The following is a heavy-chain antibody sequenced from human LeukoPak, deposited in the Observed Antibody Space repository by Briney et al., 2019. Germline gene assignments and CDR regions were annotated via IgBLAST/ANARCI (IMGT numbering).Heavy chain of an antibody. Sequence: GGSLRLSCTVSGFTVSSNSMSWVRQAPGKGLEWVSFIYSDNTHYSNSVKGRFTISRDNSKNTMYLKMNSLRAEDTAVYYCASDRGGYSATDAFDLWGQGTMVTVSS. D-gene: IGHD3-16*01. J-gene: IGHJ3*01. V-gene: IGHV3-53*01. CDR3: ASDRGGYSATDAFDL. CDR2: IYSDNT. CDR1: GFTVSSNS.